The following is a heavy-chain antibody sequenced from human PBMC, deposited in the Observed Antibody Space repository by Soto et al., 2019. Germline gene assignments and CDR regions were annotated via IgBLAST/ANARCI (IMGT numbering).Heavy chain of an antibody. CDR2: IWYDGSNK. CDR1: GFTFSSYG. CDR3: VQDAGYSSGWSYYYYYMDV. D-gene: IGHD6-19*01. V-gene: IGHV3-33*06. Sequence: QVQLVESGGGVDQPGRSLRLSCAASGFTFSSYGMHWVRQAPGKGLEWVAVIWYDGSNKYYADSVKGRFTISRDNSKNTLYLQMNSLRAEDTAVYYCVQDAGYSSGWSYYYYYMDVWGKGTTVTVSS. J-gene: IGHJ6*03.